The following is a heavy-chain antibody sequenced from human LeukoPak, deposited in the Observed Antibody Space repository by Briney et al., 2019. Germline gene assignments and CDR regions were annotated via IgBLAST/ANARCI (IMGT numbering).Heavy chain of an antibody. Sequence: GASVKVSCKASGYTFTSYDINWVRQATGQGLEWMGWMNPNSGNTGYAQKFQGRVTITRNTSISTAYMELSSLRSEDTAVYYCARGHYYDSSGYYDPDLGNDYWGQGTLVTVSS. D-gene: IGHD3-22*01. V-gene: IGHV1-8*03. J-gene: IGHJ4*02. CDR2: MNPNSGNT. CDR1: GYTFTSYD. CDR3: ARGHYYDSSGYYDPDLGNDY.